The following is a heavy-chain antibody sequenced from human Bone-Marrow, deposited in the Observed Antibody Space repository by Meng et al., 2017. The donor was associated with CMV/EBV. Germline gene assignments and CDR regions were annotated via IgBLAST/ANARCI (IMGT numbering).Heavy chain of an antibody. CDR1: GFTFSSYE. CDR3: VREELGYCSSTSCYDHFDY. J-gene: IGHJ4*02. D-gene: IGHD2-2*01. CDR2: ISSSGSTI. V-gene: IGHV3-48*03. Sequence: GESLKISCAASGFTFSSYEMNWVRQAPGKGLEWVSYISSSGSTIYYADSVKGRFTISRDNAKNSLYLQMNSLRAEDTAVYYCVREELGYCSSTSCYDHFDYWGQGTLVTVSS.